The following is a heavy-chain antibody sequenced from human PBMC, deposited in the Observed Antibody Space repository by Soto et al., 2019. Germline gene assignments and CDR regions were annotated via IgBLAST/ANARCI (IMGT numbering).Heavy chain of an antibody. V-gene: IGHV1-18*01. D-gene: IGHD1-26*01. Sequence: ASVKVSCKASGYTFASYAISWMRQAPGQGLEWMGWISAYNGNTNYAQKLQGRVTMTTDTSTSTAYMELRSLRSDDTAVYYCARSGSGSSFAYYYYGMDVWGQGTTVTVSS. CDR1: GYTFASYA. CDR3: ARSGSGSSFAYYYYGMDV. CDR2: ISAYNGNT. J-gene: IGHJ6*02.